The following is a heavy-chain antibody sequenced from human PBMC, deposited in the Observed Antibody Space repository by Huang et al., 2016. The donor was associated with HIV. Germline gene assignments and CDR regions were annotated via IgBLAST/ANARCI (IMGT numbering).Heavy chain of an antibody. D-gene: IGHD4-17*01. CDR3: ARSAYGDLDY. V-gene: IGHV1-8*02. CDR2: MNPNTGNA. CDR1: GYTFTNYD. Sequence: QVHLVQSGAEVKKPGASVKVSCKASGYTFTNYDINWVRPAPGRGLAWMGWMNPNTGNAGFAQSFQGRVTMTRKTSITTAYMELTSLTSEDTAVYYCARSAYGDLDYWGLGTLVIVSS. J-gene: IGHJ4*02.